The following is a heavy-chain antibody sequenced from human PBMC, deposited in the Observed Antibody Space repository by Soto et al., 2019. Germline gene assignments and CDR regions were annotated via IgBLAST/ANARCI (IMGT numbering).Heavy chain of an antibody. Sequence: SETLSLTCTVSGGCISSYYWSWIRQPPGKGLEWIGYIYYSGSTNYNPSLKRRVTISVDTSKKQFSLKLSPVTAADTALYYCARVVPYVILIGYSTRNYFVYRGPRTLLTVSS. CDR2: IYYSGST. J-gene: IGHJ4*02. D-gene: IGHD3-9*01. CDR1: GGCISSYY. CDR3: ARVVPYVILIGYSTRNYFVY. V-gene: IGHV4-59*01.